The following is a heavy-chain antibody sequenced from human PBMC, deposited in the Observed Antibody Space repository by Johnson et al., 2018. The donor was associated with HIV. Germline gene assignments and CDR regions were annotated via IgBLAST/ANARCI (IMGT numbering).Heavy chain of an antibody. CDR3: AKSPGKDNGGNSGGIDF. Sequence: QVQLVESGGGVVQVGRSLRLSCEASGFTFSRYGMHWVRQAPGKGLEWVAVIWYDGSNKNYTASVKGRFSISRDNSKNTLYLQMNSLRAEDTATYYCAKSPGKDNGGNSGGIDFWGQGTRVTVSS. D-gene: IGHD4/OR15-4a*01. CDR2: IWYDGSNK. V-gene: IGHV3-33*03. CDR1: GFTFSRYG. J-gene: IGHJ3*01.